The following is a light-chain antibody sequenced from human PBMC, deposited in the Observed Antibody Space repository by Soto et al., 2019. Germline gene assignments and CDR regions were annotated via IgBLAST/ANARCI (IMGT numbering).Light chain of an antibody. CDR1: QSVSSSY. CDR2: GAS. CDR3: QQCGTLPIT. V-gene: IGKV3-20*01. Sequence: EIVLTQSPGTLSFSPGERATLSCRASQSVSSSYLAWYQQKSGQAPRLLMYGASSRATGIPDRFSGSGSGTDFTLTISRLEPEDFAVYYCQQCGTLPITFGQGTKLEIK. J-gene: IGKJ2*01.